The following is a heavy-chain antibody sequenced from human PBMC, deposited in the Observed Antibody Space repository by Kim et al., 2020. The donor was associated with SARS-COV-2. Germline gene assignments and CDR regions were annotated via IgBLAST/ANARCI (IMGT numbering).Heavy chain of an antibody. J-gene: IGHJ3*02. CDR3: ASTAVAAGTTDDAFDI. Sequence: SVKGRFTISRDNAKNSLYLQMNSLRAEDTAVYYCASTAVAAGTTDDAFDIWGQGTMVTVSS. V-gene: IGHV3-21*01. D-gene: IGHD6-13*01.